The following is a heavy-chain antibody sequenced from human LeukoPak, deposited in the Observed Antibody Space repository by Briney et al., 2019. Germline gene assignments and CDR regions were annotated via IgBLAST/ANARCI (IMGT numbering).Heavy chain of an antibody. CDR1: GYSFTTYW. D-gene: IGHD5-12*01. V-gene: IGHV5-51*01. J-gene: IGHJ5*02. CDR2: IYPGDSDT. CDR3: ARGKGYSGYVDWFDP. Sequence: GESLKISCKASGYSFTTYWIGWVRQMPGKGLEWMGIIYPGDSDTRYSPSFQGQVTISADKSISTAYLQWSSLKASDTAMYYCARGKGYSGYVDWFDPWGQGTLVTVSS.